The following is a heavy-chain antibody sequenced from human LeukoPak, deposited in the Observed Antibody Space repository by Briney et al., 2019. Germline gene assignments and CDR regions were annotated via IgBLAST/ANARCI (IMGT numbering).Heavy chain of an antibody. V-gene: IGHV4-59*08. Sequence: SETLSLTCTVAGGXINSYYWSWIRQPPGKGLEWIGDIHYSGSTNYNPSLKSRVTISVDASKNQFSLKLSSVTAADTAVYYCARHLVTTDDWYFDLWGRGTLVTVSS. D-gene: IGHD4-17*01. J-gene: IGHJ2*01. CDR2: IHYSGST. CDR1: GGXINSYY. CDR3: ARHLVTTDDWYFDL.